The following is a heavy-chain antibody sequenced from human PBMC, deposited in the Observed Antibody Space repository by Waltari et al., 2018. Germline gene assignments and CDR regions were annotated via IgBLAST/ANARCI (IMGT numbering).Heavy chain of an antibody. V-gene: IGHV1-69*01. Sequence: QVQLVQSGAEVKKPGSSVKVSCKASGGTFSSYAISWVRQAPGQGLEWMGGIIPIFGTANYAQKFQGRVTITADASTSTAYMELSSLRSEDTAVYYCASPYCSSTSCYPYYFDYWGQGTLVTVSS. CDR1: GGTFSSYA. CDR2: IIPIFGTA. D-gene: IGHD2-2*01. CDR3: ASPYCSSTSCYPYYFDY. J-gene: IGHJ4*02.